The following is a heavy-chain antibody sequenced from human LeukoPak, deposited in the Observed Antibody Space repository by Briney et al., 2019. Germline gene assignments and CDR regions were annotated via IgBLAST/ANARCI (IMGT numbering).Heavy chain of an antibody. CDR1: GFSFRGYT. CDR3: AASDGEQQLAL. Sequence: PGGPLRFSCAASGFSFRGYTMHWVRQVPGRGLEWVSLISWNGVTTYYRDSVKGRFTISRDDSKNSLYLQMNSLRSEDSALYYCAASDGEQQLALWGQGTLVTVSS. V-gene: IGHV3-43*01. CDR2: ISWNGVTT. J-gene: IGHJ4*02. D-gene: IGHD6-13*01.